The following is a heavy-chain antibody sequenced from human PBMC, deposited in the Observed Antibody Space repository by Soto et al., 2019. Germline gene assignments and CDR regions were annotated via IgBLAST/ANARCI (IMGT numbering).Heavy chain of an antibody. Sequence: EVQLVESGGGLVKPGGSLRLSCAASGFTFSSYSMNWVRQAPGKGLEWVSSISSSSSYIYYVDSVKGRFTISRDNAKNSLYLQINSLRAEDTAVYYCAKLGTYDSSGYYYPHDAFDIWGQGTMVTVSS. V-gene: IGHV3-21*01. CDR2: ISSSSSYI. D-gene: IGHD3-22*01. CDR1: GFTFSSYS. J-gene: IGHJ3*02. CDR3: AKLGTYDSSGYYYPHDAFDI.